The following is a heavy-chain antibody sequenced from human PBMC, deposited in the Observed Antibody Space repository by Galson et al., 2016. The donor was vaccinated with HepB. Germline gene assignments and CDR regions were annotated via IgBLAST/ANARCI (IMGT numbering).Heavy chain of an antibody. Sequence: SLRLSCAVSGFTFSNYAMHWVRQAPGKGLEWVAVTDGTNKYYADPVKGRFTISRDDSKSTLYLQMDRLTAEDTAVYYCATDPIVGVPDYFDYWGQGTLVTVSS. CDR3: ATDPIVGVPDYFDY. CDR1: GFTFSNYA. D-gene: IGHD1-26*01. CDR2: TDGTNK. V-gene: IGHV3-30-3*01. J-gene: IGHJ4*02.